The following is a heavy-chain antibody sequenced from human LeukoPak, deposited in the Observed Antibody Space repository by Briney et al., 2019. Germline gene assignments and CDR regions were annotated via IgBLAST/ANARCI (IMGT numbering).Heavy chain of an antibody. V-gene: IGHV4-39*01. CDR3: ARQSGSHWFVPSIDY. Sequence: SETLSLTCTVSGGSISSSHNYWAWIRQPPGKGLEWIGNIDYSGSTYYNPSLKSRVTISIDTSKSHFSLKLSSVTAADTAVYYWARQSGSHWFVPSIDYWGQGTLVTVSS. CDR1: GGSISSSHNY. J-gene: IGHJ4*02. CDR2: IDYSGST. D-gene: IGHD1-26*01.